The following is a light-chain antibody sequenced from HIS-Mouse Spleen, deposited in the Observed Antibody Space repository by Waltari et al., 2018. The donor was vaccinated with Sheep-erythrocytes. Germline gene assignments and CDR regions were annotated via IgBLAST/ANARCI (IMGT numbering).Light chain of an antibody. CDR3: CSYAGSYNHV. Sequence: QSALTQPRSVSGSPGQSVTISCTGTSSDVGVYNYVSWYQQHPGKAPKLMIHDVSKRPSGVPDRFSGSKSGNTASLTISGLQAEDEADYYCCSYAGSYNHVFATGTKVTVL. CDR2: DVS. V-gene: IGLV2-11*01. CDR1: SSDVGVYNY. J-gene: IGLJ1*01.